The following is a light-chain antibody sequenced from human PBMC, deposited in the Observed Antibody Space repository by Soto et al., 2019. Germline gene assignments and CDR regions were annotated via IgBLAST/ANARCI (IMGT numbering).Light chain of an antibody. CDR2: AVS. CDR3: CSYAGSSTLV. CDR1: SSDVGTYDL. V-gene: IGLV2-23*02. J-gene: IGLJ3*02. Sequence: QSVLTQPASVSGSPGQSITISCTGTSSDVGTYDLLSWYQHHPGKAPKLIIYAVSKRPSGVSNRFSGSKSGNTASLTISGLQAEDEADYFCCSYAGSSTLVFGGGTQLTVL.